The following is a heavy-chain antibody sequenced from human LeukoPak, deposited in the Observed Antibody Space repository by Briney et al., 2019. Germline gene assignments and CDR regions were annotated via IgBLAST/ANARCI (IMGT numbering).Heavy chain of an antibody. Sequence: GASVKVSCKTSGYTSDFMKYGVAWVRQAPGQGLEWMGWINPDSGHANYPQKVQGRVTMTTHTSTTTAFMELRSLRPEDTAVYYCARELWSGNYNIWGQGTLVIVSS. D-gene: IGHD3-3*01. V-gene: IGHV1-18*01. CDR3: ARELWSGNYNI. CDR1: GYTSDFMKYG. J-gene: IGHJ4*02. CDR2: INPDSGHA.